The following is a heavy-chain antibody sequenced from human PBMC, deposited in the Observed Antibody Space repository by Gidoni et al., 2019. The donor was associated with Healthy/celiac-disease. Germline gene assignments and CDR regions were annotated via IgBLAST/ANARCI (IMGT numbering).Heavy chain of an antibody. J-gene: IGHJ4*02. CDR3: AGRSSSIAPRPFDY. Sequence: EVQLVESGGGLVQPGGSLRLSCAASEFTVSNNYMIWVRQAPGKGLECVSVVYSGGSTYYADSVKGRFTVSRDNSKNTLYLQMNSLRAEDTAVYYCAGRSSSIAPRPFDYWGQGTLVIVSS. D-gene: IGHD6-6*01. V-gene: IGHV3-66*01. CDR1: EFTVSNNY. CDR2: VYSGGST.